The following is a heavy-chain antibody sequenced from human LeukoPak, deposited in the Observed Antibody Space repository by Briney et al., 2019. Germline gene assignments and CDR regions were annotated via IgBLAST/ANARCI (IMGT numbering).Heavy chain of an antibody. CDR1: GYTFTSYD. Sequence: ASVKVSCKASGYTFTSYDINWVRQATGQGLEWMGWMNPNSGNTGYAQKFQGRVTMTRNTSISTAYMELSSLRSEDTAVYYCARGHPNGGSGYYYPGYWGQGTLVTVSS. J-gene: IGHJ4*02. D-gene: IGHD3-22*01. CDR3: ARGHPNGGSGYYYPGY. V-gene: IGHV1-8*01. CDR2: MNPNSGNT.